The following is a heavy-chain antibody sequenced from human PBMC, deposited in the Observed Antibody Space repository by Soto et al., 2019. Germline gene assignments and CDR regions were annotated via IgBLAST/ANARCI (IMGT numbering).Heavy chain of an antibody. D-gene: IGHD3-10*01. CDR2: INHSGST. CDR3: ARGRALYGSGSYLALDY. V-gene: IGHV4-34*01. CDR1: GGSFSCYY. Sequence: SETLSLTCAVYGGSFSCYYWSWIRQPPGKGLEWIGEINHSGSTNYNPSLKSRVTISVDTSKNQFSLKLSSVTAADTAVYYCARGRALYGSGSYLALDYWGQGTLVTDS. J-gene: IGHJ4*02.